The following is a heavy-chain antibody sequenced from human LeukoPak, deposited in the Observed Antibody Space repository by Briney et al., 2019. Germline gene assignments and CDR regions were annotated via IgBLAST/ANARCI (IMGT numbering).Heavy chain of an antibody. J-gene: IGHJ4*02. CDR2: FDPEDGET. CDR1: GYTLTELS. Sequence: ASVKVSCKVSGYTLTELSMHWVRQAPGKGLEWMGGFDPEDGETIYAQKFQGRVTMTEDTSTDTAYMELSSLRSEDTAVYYCARHCSSTSCYGFDYWGQGTLVTVSS. V-gene: IGHV1-24*01. D-gene: IGHD2-2*01. CDR3: ARHCSSTSCYGFDY.